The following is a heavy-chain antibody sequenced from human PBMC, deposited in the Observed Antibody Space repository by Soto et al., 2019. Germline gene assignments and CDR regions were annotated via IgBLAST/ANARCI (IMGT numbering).Heavy chain of an antibody. J-gene: IGHJ4*02. CDR1: GGTFSTYT. V-gene: IGHV1-69*02. CDR2: IIPIIGII. Sequence: SVKVSCKASGGTFSTYTITWVRQAPGQGLEWMGRIIPIIGIINYAQKFQGRVTITADKFTGTAYMELTRLRAEDTAVYYCAKRSGSYLWWGQGTLVTVSS. D-gene: IGHD3-10*01. CDR3: AKRSGSYLW.